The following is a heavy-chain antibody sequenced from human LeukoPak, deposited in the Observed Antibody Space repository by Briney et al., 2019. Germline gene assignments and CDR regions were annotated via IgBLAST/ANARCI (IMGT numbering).Heavy chain of an antibody. Sequence: GGSLRLSCAASGVTFSSYWMSWVRQAPGKGLNWVANIKHDGSEKYYEDSVKGRFTISRDNAKNSLYLQMNSLRAEDTAVYYCARDLESSSWRYYYVMDVWGKGTTVTVSS. CDR2: IKHDGSEK. CDR3: ARDLESSSWRYYYVMDV. V-gene: IGHV3-7*03. J-gene: IGHJ6*04. D-gene: IGHD6-13*01. CDR1: GVTFSSYW.